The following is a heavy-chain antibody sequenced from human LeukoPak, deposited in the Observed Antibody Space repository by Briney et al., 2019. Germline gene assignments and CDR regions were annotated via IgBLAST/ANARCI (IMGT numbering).Heavy chain of an antibody. J-gene: IGHJ4*02. D-gene: IGHD3-10*01. Sequence: GGSLRLSCAASGFTFSSYSMNWVRQAPGKGLEWVSSISSSSSYIYYADSVKCRFTISRDNAKNSLYLQMNSLRAEDTAVYYCARVHGVRGVISFVYWGQGTLVTVSS. CDR1: GFTFSSYS. CDR3: ARVHGVRGVISFVY. CDR2: ISSSSSYI. V-gene: IGHV3-21*01.